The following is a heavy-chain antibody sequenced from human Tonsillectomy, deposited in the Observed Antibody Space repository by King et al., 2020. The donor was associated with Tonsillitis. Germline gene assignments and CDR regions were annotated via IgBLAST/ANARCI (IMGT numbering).Heavy chain of an antibody. CDR3: ARLDCSDKACFDY. Sequence: QLQESGPGLVKPSETLSLTCTVSGGSISSSSYYWGWIRQPPGKGLEWIGSFYYSGSTYYNPSLKSRVTISVEKNQFSLNLRSVTAADTAVYFCARLDCSDKACFDYWGQGTLVTVSS. CDR2: FYYSGST. CDR1: GGSISSSSYY. V-gene: IGHV4-39*07. J-gene: IGHJ4*02. D-gene: IGHD2-21*01.